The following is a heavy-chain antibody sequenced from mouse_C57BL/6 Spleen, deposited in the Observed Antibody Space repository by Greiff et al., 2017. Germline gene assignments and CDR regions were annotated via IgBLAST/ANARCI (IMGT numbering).Heavy chain of an antibody. CDR3: AREDDYDPYYFDY. CDR2: IYPRDGST. V-gene: IGHV1-78*01. J-gene: IGHJ2*01. Sequence: VQLQESDAELVKPGASVKISCKVSGYTFTDHTIHWMKQRPEQGLEWIGYIYPRDGSTKYNEKFKGKATLTADKSSSTAYMQLNSLTSEDSAVYFCAREDDYDPYYFDYWGQGTTLTVSS. D-gene: IGHD2-4*01. CDR1: GYTFTDHT.